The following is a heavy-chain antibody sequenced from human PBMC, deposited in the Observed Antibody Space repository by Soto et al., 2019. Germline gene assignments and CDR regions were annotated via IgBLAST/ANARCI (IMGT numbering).Heavy chain of an antibody. Sequence: PSETRSLTWIVSGGSISCSDWSGIRQSPGKGLEWLGYVYYTGSTNYSPSLRSRVSISVDTSKNEFSLRLSSVTAADTAVYFRARSVAVPGAHIDYWGQGTQVTVSS. CDR3: ARSVAVPGAHIDY. CDR2: VYYTGST. CDR1: GGSISCSD. J-gene: IGHJ4*02. D-gene: IGHD6-19*01. V-gene: IGHV4-59*01.